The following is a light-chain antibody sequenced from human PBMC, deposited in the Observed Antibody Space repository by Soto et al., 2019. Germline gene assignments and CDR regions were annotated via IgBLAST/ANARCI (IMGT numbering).Light chain of an antibody. CDR2: DAS. Sequence: EVVLTQSPGTLSLSPGERAILSCRASQSVSSGFLAWYQQKPGRTPRLLIYDASSRATGIPDRFSGSGSGTDFTLTIDRLEPEDFAVYYCQHYGRSPGLFTFGPGTKVDIK. V-gene: IGKV3-20*01. CDR1: QSVSSGF. J-gene: IGKJ3*01. CDR3: QHYGRSPGLFT.